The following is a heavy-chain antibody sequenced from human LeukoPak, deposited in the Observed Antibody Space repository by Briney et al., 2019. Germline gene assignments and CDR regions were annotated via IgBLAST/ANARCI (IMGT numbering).Heavy chain of an antibody. CDR2: ISSNGDST. J-gene: IGHJ4*02. V-gene: IGHV3-64D*06. CDR1: GFTFSTYV. CDR3: VRGTGY. Sequence: GGSLRLSCSVSGFTFSTYVMHWVRQAPGKGLEYVSAISSNGDSTYYADSVKGRFTISRDNSKNTLYLQMSSLRADDTAVYYCVRGTGYWGQGTLVTVTS.